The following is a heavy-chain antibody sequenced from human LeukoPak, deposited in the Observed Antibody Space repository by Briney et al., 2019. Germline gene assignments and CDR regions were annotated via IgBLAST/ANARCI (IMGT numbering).Heavy chain of an antibody. D-gene: IGHD4-11*01. CDR3: AKELVPTTWDELYFDS. CDR1: GFPFSSYA. J-gene: IGHJ4*02. V-gene: IGHV3-23*01. CDR2: FGESGP. Sequence: PGGSLRLSCAASGFPFSSYAMSWVRQAPGKGLEWVASFGESGPKYVDSVKGRFTISRDNSLNTLYLQMNSLRAEDTAVYYCAKELVPTTWDELYFDSWGQGTLVTVSS.